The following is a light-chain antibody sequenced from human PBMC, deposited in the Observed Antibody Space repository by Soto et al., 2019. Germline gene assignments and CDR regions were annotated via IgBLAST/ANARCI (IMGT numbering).Light chain of an antibody. CDR1: QSVSSY. Sequence: EMVLTQSPATLSLSPGERATLSCRASQSVSSYLAWYQQKPGQAPRLLIYDASNRATGIPARFSGSGSGTDFTLTISSLEPEDFAVYYSQQRVYTFGQGTKLEIK. J-gene: IGKJ2*01. CDR2: DAS. CDR3: QQRVYT. V-gene: IGKV3-11*01.